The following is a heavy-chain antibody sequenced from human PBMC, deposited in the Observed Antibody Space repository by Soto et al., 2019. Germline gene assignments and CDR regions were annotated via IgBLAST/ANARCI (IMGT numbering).Heavy chain of an antibody. J-gene: IGHJ6*02. CDR3: AREVSIVMGISRFPDHYYYYGMDV. D-gene: IGHD3-16*02. V-gene: IGHV1-69*13. CDR1: VGSFSSHA. Sequence: SAVQVSGMASVGSFSSHASSWLRQAPPQGLEGLGGIIPMFRKVKYALEFQGRVKITADESTNTAYMELSSLSSADTAVYYCAREVSIVMGISRFPDHYYYYGMDVWGQGTAVTVSS. CDR2: IIPMFRKV.